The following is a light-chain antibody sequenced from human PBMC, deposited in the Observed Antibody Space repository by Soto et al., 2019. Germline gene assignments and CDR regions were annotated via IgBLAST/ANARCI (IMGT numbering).Light chain of an antibody. CDR1: SSDVGAYNF. V-gene: IGLV2-14*03. Sequence: QSVLTQPASVSGSPGLSITISCTGTSSDVGAYNFVSWYQQHPDKAPKLMIFDVSNRPSGVSNRFSGSKSGNTASLTISGLQSEDEAEYYCGSYTTSSNYVFGTETKVTVL. CDR2: DVS. J-gene: IGLJ1*01. CDR3: GSYTTSSNYV.